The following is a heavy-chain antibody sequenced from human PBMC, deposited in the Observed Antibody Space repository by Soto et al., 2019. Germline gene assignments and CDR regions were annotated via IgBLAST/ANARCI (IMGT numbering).Heavy chain of an antibody. Sequence: QVQLVQSGAEVKKPGASVKVSCKASGYTVTSYGISWVRQARGQGLEGMGWIRAYTGNTNYAQKAXGRVTMTTATSTSTAYRELRSLRSDDTAVYYCARDLPTMDVWGQATTVTVSS. CDR3: ARDLPTMDV. V-gene: IGHV1-18*01. J-gene: IGHJ6*02. CDR2: IRAYTGNT. CDR1: GYTVTSYG.